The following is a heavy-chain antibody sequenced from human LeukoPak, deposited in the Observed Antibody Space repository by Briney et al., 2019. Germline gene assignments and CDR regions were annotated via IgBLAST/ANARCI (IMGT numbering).Heavy chain of an antibody. D-gene: IGHD4-23*01. Sequence: ASVKVSCKASGYTFTSYGISWVRQAPGQGLEWMGGIIPIFGTANYAQKFQGRVTITADESTSTAYMELSSLRSEDTAVYYCARVITYYGGNSAYFDYWGQGTLVTVSS. J-gene: IGHJ4*02. CDR2: IIPIFGTA. V-gene: IGHV1-69*13. CDR1: GYTFTSYG. CDR3: ARVITYYGGNSAYFDY.